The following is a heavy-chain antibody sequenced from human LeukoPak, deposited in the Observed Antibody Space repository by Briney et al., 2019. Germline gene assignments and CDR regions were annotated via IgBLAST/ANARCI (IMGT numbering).Heavy chain of an antibody. Sequence: SETLSLTCTVSGGSISSGSYYWSWIRQPAGKGLEWIGRIYTSGSTNYNPSLKSRVTISVDTSKNQFSLKLSSVTAADTAVYYCARDGKDCSSTSCPSAFDIWGQGTMVTVSS. V-gene: IGHV4-61*02. CDR1: GGSISSGSYY. J-gene: IGHJ3*02. D-gene: IGHD2-2*01. CDR3: ARDGKDCSSTSCPSAFDI. CDR2: IYTSGST.